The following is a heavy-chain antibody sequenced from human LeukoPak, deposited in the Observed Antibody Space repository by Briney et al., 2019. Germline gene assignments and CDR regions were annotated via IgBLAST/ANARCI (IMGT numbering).Heavy chain of an antibody. CDR3: AREYDSSGYYGPLGWNY. CDR1: GGTFSSYA. D-gene: IGHD3-22*01. CDR2: IIPIFGTA. V-gene: IGHV1-69*13. Sequence: VKVSCKASGGTFSSYAISWVRQAPGQGLEWMGRIIPIFGTANYAQKFQGRVTITTDESTSTAYMELSGLRSEDTAVYYCAREYDSSGYYGPLGWNYWGQGTLVTVSS. J-gene: IGHJ4*02.